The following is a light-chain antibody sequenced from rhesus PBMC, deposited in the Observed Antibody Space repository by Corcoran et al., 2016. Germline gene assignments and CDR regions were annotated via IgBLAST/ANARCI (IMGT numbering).Light chain of an antibody. CDR1: QSVSSY. Sequence: QVILTQSPATLSLSPGERATLSCRASQSVSSYLAWYQQKPGQAPRLLIYGASSRATGIPARFSGRGSGTDCTLTISSLEPEDVGVYHCYQHSSGYTFGPGTKLDIK. V-gene: IGKV3-10*01. J-gene: IGKJ3*01. CDR3: YQHSSGYT. CDR2: GAS.